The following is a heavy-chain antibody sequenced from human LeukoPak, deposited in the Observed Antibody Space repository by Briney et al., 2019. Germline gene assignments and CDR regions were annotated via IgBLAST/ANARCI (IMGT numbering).Heavy chain of an antibody. J-gene: IGHJ6*03. V-gene: IGHV4-38-2*01. CDR1: GYSISSGYY. CDR3: ARHSAGKDYYYYMDV. Sequence: SETLSLTCAVSGYSISSGYYWGWIRQPPGKGLEWIGSIYHSGSTYYNPSPKSRVTISVDTSKNQFSLKLSSVTAADTAVYYCARHSAGKDYYYYMDVWGKGTTVTVSS. D-gene: IGHD1-26*01. CDR2: IYHSGST.